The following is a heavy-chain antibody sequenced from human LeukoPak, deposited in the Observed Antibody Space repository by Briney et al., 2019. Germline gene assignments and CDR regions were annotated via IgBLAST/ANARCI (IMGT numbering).Heavy chain of an antibody. Sequence: ASVKVSCKASGYTFTGYYMHWVRQAPGQGLEWMGWINPNSGGTNYAQKFQGRVTMTRDTSISTAYMELSRLRSDDTAVYYCARGARRNDFWSGYSHYYMDVWGKGTTVTVSS. CDR3: ARGARRNDFWSGYSHYYMDV. D-gene: IGHD3-3*01. CDR1: GYTFTGYY. CDR2: INPNSGGT. V-gene: IGHV1-2*02. J-gene: IGHJ6*03.